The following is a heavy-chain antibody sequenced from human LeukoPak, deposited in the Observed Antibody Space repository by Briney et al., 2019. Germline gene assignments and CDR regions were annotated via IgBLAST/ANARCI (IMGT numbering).Heavy chain of an antibody. Sequence: GGSLRLSCAASRFTFSDYYMGWIRQAPGKGLEWVSYISSTGSTKYYADSVKGRFTISRDNAKNSLYLQMNSLRAEDTAVYYCAREPDYGDSQWGQGTLVTVSS. J-gene: IGHJ4*02. V-gene: IGHV3-11*04. CDR3: AREPDYGDSQ. D-gene: IGHD4-17*01. CDR2: ISSTGSTK. CDR1: RFTFSDYY.